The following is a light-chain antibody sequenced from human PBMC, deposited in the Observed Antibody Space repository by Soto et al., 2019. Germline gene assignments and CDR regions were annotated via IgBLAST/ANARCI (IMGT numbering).Light chain of an antibody. J-gene: IGKJ5*01. CDR2: KTS. Sequence: DMQMTQSPSTLSASXGXXXXXXXRASQSISSWWAWYQQKPGKAPKLLIYKTSTLESGVPSRFSGSGSGTEFTLTISSLQPDDFATCYSDPYESYPTFAQGTRMENK. CDR3: DPYESYPT. V-gene: IGKV1-5*03. CDR1: QSISSW.